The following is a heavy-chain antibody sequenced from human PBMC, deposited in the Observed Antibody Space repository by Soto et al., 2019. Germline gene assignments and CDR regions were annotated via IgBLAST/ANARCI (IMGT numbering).Heavy chain of an antibody. CDR3: ARESITMVRSRYYYYGMDV. Sequence: PGESLKISCKGSGYSFTSYWIGWVRQMPGKGLEWMGIIYPGDSDTRYSPSFQGQVTISADKSISTAYLQWSSLKASDTAMYYCARESITMVRSRYYYYGMDVWGQGTTVTV. CDR1: GYSFTSYW. CDR2: IYPGDSDT. D-gene: IGHD3-10*01. J-gene: IGHJ6*02. V-gene: IGHV5-51*01.